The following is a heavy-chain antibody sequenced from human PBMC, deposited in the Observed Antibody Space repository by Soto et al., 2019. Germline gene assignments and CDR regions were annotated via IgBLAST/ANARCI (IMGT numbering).Heavy chain of an antibody. J-gene: IGHJ4*02. CDR3: TTASYASGPG. CDR1: GFTFSNAW. CDR2: IQSKADGGTT. V-gene: IGHV3-15*01. Sequence: EVQLVESGGGLVKPGGSLRLSCAASGFTFSNAWMNWVRQAPGKGLEWVGRIQSKADGGTTDYAAPVKGRFTISRDDSKNTMYLQMNSLKTEDTALYYCTTASYASGPGWGQGTLVTVSS. D-gene: IGHD3-10*01.